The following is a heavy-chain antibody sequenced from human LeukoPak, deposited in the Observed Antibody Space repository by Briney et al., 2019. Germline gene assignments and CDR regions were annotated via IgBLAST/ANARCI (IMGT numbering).Heavy chain of an antibody. Sequence: SETLSLTCTVSGGSVSSGSYYWSWIRQPPGKGLEWIGYIYYRGSTNYNPSLKSRVTISVDTSKNQFSLKLSSVIAADTAIYYCARDYGDYGNDYWGQGILVTVSS. CDR2: IYYRGST. CDR1: GGSVSSGSYY. D-gene: IGHD4-17*01. V-gene: IGHV4-61*01. CDR3: ARDYGDYGNDY. J-gene: IGHJ4*02.